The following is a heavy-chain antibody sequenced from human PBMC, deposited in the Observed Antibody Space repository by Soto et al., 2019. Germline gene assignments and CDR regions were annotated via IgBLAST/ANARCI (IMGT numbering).Heavy chain of an antibody. Sequence: QVHLVQSGAEVTKPGASVRVSCKASGYTFSNYYLHWVRQAPGQGLEWMGMINPSVGSTNYAQDFQGRVTMTRDTSTTTADMELSSLTFEYTAVYYCAKAGGFGVIFYWFDPWGQGTLVTVSS. CDR2: INPSVGST. CDR1: GYTFSNYY. V-gene: IGHV1-46*01. J-gene: IGHJ5*02. D-gene: IGHD3-3*01. CDR3: AKAGGFGVIFYWFDP.